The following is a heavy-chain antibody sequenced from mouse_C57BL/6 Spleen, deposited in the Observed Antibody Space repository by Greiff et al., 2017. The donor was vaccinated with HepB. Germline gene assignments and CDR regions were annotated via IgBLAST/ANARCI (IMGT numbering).Heavy chain of an antibody. Sequence: VQLQQPGAELVMPGASVKLSCKASGYTFTSYWMHWVKQRPGQGLEWIGEIDPSDSYTNYNQKFKGKSTLTVDKSSSTAYMQLSSLTYEDSAVYYCARNYYYGSSPAWFAYWGQGTLVTVSA. V-gene: IGHV1-69*01. CDR3: ARNYYYGSSPAWFAY. D-gene: IGHD1-1*01. J-gene: IGHJ3*01. CDR2: IDPSDSYT. CDR1: GYTFTSYW.